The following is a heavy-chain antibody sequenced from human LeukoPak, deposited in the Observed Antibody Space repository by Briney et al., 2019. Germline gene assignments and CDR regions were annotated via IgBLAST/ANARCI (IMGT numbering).Heavy chain of an antibody. D-gene: IGHD3-10*01. V-gene: IGHV1-2*02. CDR3: ARAWXGXXPFDY. CDR2: INPNSDGT. Sequence: ASVKVSCKASGYTFNGYYMHWVRQAPGQGLEWMGWINPNSDGTKYAQKFQGRVTMTRDTSISTAYMELSRLRSDDTAVYYCARAWXGXXPFDYWGQXTLVTVSS. CDR1: GYTFNGYY. J-gene: IGHJ4*02.